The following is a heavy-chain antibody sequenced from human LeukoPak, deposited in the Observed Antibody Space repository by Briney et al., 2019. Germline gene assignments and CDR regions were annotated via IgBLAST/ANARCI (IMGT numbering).Heavy chain of an antibody. J-gene: IGHJ6*03. CDR1: GFTFSDYY. CDR3: AKDRTAGYTSGWFGFYYMDV. V-gene: IGHV3-11*01. D-gene: IGHD6-19*01. CDR2: ISSSGSTI. Sequence: GGSLRLSCAASGFTFSDYYMSWIRQAPGKGLEWVSYISSSGSTIYYADSVKGRFTISRDNAKNSLYLQMNSLRAEDTAVYYCAKDRTAGYTSGWFGFYYMDVWGKGTTVTISS.